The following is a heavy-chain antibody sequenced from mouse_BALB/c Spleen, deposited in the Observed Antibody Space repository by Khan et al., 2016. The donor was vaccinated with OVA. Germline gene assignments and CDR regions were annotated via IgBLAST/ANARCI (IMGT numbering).Heavy chain of an antibody. CDR1: GYTFTSYW. V-gene: IGHV1-7*01. CDR2: INPSTGYT. CDR3: AASILIYYSMDY. J-gene: IGHJ4*01. Sequence: QVRLQQSGAELAKPGASVKMSCKASGYTFTSYWMHWVKQRPGQGLEWIGYINPSTGYTEYNQTFKDKATLPTDKSSSTAYMQLSSLTSEDSAVYSGAASILIYYSMDYWGQGTSVTVSS. D-gene: IGHD6-1*01.